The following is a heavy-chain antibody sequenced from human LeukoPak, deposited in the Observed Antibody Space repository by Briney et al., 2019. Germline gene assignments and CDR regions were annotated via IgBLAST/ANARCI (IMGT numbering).Heavy chain of an antibody. CDR3: ARRKADQYDSRGSDY. J-gene: IGHJ4*02. V-gene: IGHV1-8*01. D-gene: IGHD3-22*01. Sequence: ASVKVSCKASGYTFTSSDITWVRQATGQGLEWMGWTNPNSGNTGYAQKFQGRVTMTRDTSISTAYMELSSLRSEDTAVYYCARRKADQYDSRGSDYWGQGTLVTVSS. CDR2: TNPNSGNT. CDR1: GYTFTSSD.